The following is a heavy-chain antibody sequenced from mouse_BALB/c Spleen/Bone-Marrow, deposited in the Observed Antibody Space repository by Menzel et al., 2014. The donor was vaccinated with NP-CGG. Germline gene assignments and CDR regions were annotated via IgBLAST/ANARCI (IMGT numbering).Heavy chain of an antibody. CDR3: ARVYGNYDAMDY. V-gene: IGHV1-4*01. CDR1: GYTFTTYT. J-gene: IGHJ4*01. CDR2: INPSSGYT. D-gene: IGHD2-1*01. Sequence: QVQLQQSGAELARPGASVKMSCRASGYTFTTYTMHWVKQRPGQGLEWIGYINPSSGYTYYNQKFKDKATLTADKSSSAAYLQLSSLTSEDSAGYYCARVYGNYDAMDYWGQGTSVTVSS.